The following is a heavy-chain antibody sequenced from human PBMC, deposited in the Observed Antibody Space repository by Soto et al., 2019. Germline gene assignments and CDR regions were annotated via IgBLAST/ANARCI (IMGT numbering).Heavy chain of an antibody. J-gene: IGHJ5*02. CDR2: IFYSGST. V-gene: IGHV4-39*01. Sequence: QLQLLASGPGLVKASETLSLTCSVSGGSISTSRSYWAWIRQPPGKGLEWLANIFYSGSTFYNPSLASRGSISADTSKNEFSLKLRSVTAADTAVYYCARQPTTGDTDMWFDPWGQGTLVPVSS. CDR3: ARQPTTGDTDMWFDP. CDR1: GGSISTSRSY. D-gene: IGHD2-21*01.